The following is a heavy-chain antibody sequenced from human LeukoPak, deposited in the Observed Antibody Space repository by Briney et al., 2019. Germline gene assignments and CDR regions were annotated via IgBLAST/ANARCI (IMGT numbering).Heavy chain of an antibody. CDR2: INHSGST. J-gene: IGHJ4*02. V-gene: IGHV4-34*01. CDR1: GGPFSGYC. Sequence: PSETLSLTCAVYGGPFSGYCWSWIRQPPGKGLEWIGEINHSGSTNYNPSHKSRVTISVDTSKNQFSLKLSSVTAADTAVYYCAREVYYDSSGLDYWGLGTLVTVSS. CDR3: AREVYYDSSGLDY. D-gene: IGHD3-22*01.